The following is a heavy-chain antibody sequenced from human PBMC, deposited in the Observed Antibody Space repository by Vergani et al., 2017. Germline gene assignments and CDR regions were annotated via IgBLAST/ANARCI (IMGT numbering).Heavy chain of an antibody. D-gene: IGHD5-24*01. V-gene: IGHV3-30*18. CDR2: ISYDVSNK. Sequence: QVQLVESGGGVVQPGRSLRLSCAASGFIFSSYGMHWVRQAPGKGLEWVAVISYDVSNKYYADSVKGRFTISRDNSKNTLYLQMNSLRAEDTAVYYCAKIRDETTSTRDYYYYMDVWGKGTTVTVSS. CDR1: GFIFSSYG. J-gene: IGHJ6*03. CDR3: AKIRDETTSTRDYYYYMDV.